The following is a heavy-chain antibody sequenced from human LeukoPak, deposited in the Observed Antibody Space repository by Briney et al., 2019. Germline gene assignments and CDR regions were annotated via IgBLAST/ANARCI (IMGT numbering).Heavy chain of an antibody. V-gene: IGHV4-59*01. CDR3: ARAGSKLRWTLPPNAFDI. CDR1: GGSISSYY. Sequence: SETLSLTCTVSGGSISSYYWSWIRRPPGKGLEWIGYIYYSGSTNYNPSLKSRVTISVDTSKNQFSLKLSSVTAADTAVYYCARAGSKLRWTLPPNAFDIWGQGTMVTVSS. J-gene: IGHJ3*02. CDR2: IYYSGST. D-gene: IGHD3/OR15-3a*01.